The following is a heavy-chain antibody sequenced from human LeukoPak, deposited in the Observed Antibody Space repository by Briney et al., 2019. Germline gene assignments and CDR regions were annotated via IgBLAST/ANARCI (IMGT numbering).Heavy chain of an antibody. V-gene: IGHV4-39*07. Sequence: SETLSLTCTVSGGSISSSSYYWSWIRQPPGKGLEWIGEINHSGSTNYNPSLKSRVTISVDTSKNQFSLKLSSVTAADTAVYYCARRGYRVPYYYYYMDVWGKGTTVTISS. J-gene: IGHJ6*03. D-gene: IGHD5-18*01. CDR2: INHSGST. CDR1: GGSISSSSYY. CDR3: ARRGYRVPYYYYYMDV.